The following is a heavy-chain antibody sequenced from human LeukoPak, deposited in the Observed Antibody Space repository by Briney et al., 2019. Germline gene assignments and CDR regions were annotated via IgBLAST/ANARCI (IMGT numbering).Heavy chain of an antibody. CDR3: ARDLMGWDLHYFDY. CDR2: INQDGTEK. J-gene: IGHJ4*02. V-gene: IGHV3-7*01. D-gene: IGHD1-26*01. CDR1: GFTFTTYC. Sequence: PGGSLRLSCAASGFTFTTYCMSWVRQLPGKGLEWVANINQDGTEKYYVDSVKGRFTISRDNAKNSLYLQMHSLRAEDTAVYYCARDLMGWDLHYFDYWGQGTLVTVSS.